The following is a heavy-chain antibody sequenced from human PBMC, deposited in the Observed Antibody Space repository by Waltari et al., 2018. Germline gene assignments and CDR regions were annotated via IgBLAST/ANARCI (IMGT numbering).Heavy chain of an antibody. CDR3: AREDTTSAATPFDN. J-gene: IGHJ4*02. CDR1: GFTFSDFS. CDR2: ISDSGTNI. D-gene: IGHD2-15*01. Sequence: QVQLVESGGGLVKPGGSLSLSCAASGFTFSDFSMSWIRLTPGKGLDWLSYISDSGTNIHYADSVRGRFTISRDNAKSSLYLQMNSLRAEDTAIYFCAREDTTSAATPFDNWGQGALVTVSS. V-gene: IGHV3-11*01.